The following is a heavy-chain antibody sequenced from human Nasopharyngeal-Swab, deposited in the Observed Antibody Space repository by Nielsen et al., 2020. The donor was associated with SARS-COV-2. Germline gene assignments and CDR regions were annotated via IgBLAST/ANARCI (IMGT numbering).Heavy chain of an antibody. CDR3: ARTINWGPFDY. V-gene: IGHV3-53*01. Sequence: GESLKISCAASGFTVSSNYMSWVRQAPGKGLEWVSVIYNGGSTYYADSVKGRFTISRDNSKNTLYLQMNSLRAEDTAVYYCARTINWGPFDYWGQGTLVTVSS. CDR2: IYNGGST. J-gene: IGHJ4*02. CDR1: GFTVSSNY. D-gene: IGHD7-27*01.